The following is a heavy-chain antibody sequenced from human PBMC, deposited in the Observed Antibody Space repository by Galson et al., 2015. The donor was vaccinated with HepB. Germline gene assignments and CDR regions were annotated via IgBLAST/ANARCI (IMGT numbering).Heavy chain of an antibody. CDR1: KFSFSDYA. J-gene: IGHJ6*02. D-gene: IGHD2-8*01. CDR2: ISGSGIST. CDR3: AKDQNCTKSVCYTYFYNGMDV. Sequence: SLRLSCAASKFSFSDYAMSRVRQAPGKGLEWLSFISGSGISTYYANSVKGRFTISRDNSNNMLYLQMNSLRAEDTAVYYCAKDQNCTKSVCYTYFYNGMDVWGQGTTVTVSS. V-gene: IGHV3-23*01.